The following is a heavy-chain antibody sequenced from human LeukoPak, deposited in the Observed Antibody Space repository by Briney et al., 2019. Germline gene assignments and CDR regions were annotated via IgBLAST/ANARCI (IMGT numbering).Heavy chain of an antibody. CDR3: AREGGHYDILTGPSDPHRWFDP. J-gene: IGHJ5*02. D-gene: IGHD3-9*01. V-gene: IGHV5-51*01. CDR1: GYSFTSYW. Sequence: GESLKISCKGSGYSFTSYWIGWVRQMPGKGLEWMGIIYPGDSDTRYSPSSQGQVTISADKSISTAYLQWSSLKASDTAMYYCAREGGHYDILTGPSDPHRWFDPWGQGTLVTVSS. CDR2: IYPGDSDT.